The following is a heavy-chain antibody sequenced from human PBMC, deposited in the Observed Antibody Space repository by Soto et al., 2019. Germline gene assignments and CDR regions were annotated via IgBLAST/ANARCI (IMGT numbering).Heavy chain of an antibody. D-gene: IGHD1-1*01. CDR1: GYTFTAYG. CDR2: LNAGNDDT. CDR3: ASGGRIGTLLSYCYGMDD. Sequence: QVQLVQSGAEVKKPGASVKVSCKASGYTFTAYGLHWVRQAPGQRLEGKGWLNAGNDDTKYSQKFQGRLTITRDTSGTAAGMEPSSLSSEVTASYYCASGGRIGTLLSYCYGMDDWGQGTKVTVSS. J-gene: IGHJ6*02. V-gene: IGHV1-3*01.